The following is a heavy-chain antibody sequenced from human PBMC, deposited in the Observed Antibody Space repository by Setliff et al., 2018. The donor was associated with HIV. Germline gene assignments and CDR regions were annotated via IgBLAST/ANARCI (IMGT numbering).Heavy chain of an antibody. V-gene: IGHV4-59*11. CDR2: IYSTGNT. Sequence: SETLSLTCTVSGGSMTGQYWSWIRQPPGKGLEWIGYIYSTGNTYYSPSLKSRVTISIDTSKNQFSLKLTSVTAADTAVYYCARLEPNYYYYYMDVWSQGTLVTVSS. CDR1: GGSMTGQY. D-gene: IGHD1-1*01. J-gene: IGHJ6*03. CDR3: ARLEPNYYYYYMDV.